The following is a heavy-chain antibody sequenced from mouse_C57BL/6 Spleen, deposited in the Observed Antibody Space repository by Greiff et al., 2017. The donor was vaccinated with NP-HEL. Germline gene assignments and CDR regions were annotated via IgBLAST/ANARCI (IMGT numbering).Heavy chain of an antibody. Sequence: VRLQQSGAELVRPGASVTLSCKASGYTFTDYEMHLVKQTPVHGLEWIGAIDPETGGTAYNQKFKGKAILTADKSSSTAYMELRSLTSEDSAVYYCTRDTTPYYWGQGTTLTVSS. CDR3: TRDTTPYY. CDR1: GYTFTDYE. D-gene: IGHD1-1*01. J-gene: IGHJ2*01. V-gene: IGHV1-15*01. CDR2: IDPETGGT.